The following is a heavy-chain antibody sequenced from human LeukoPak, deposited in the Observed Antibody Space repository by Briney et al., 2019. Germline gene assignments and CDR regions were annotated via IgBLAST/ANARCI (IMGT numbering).Heavy chain of an antibody. CDR2: IIPIFGTA. D-gene: IGHD1-26*01. V-gene: IGHV1-69*01. Sequence: ASVKVSCKASGGTFSSYAISWVRQAPGQGLEWMGEIIPIFGTANYAQNFQGRVTITADESTSTAYMELSSLRSEDTAVYYCARDWSVGATVASWFDPWGQGTLVTVSS. CDR1: GGTFSSYA. J-gene: IGHJ5*02. CDR3: ARDWSVGATVASWFDP.